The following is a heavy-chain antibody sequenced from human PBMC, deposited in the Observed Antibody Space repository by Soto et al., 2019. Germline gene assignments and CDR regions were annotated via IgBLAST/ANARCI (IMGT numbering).Heavy chain of an antibody. V-gene: IGHV4-30-4*01. D-gene: IGHD3-22*01. Sequence: TSETLSLTCTVSGGSIRTGDYYWSWIRQPPGKGPEWIGYIHYSGRTYYNPSLKSRLTMSMDTSKNQFSLKLNSVNAADTAVYYCGRAFGYPDPDSSGYSLMDVFDIWGQGTMVTVSS. CDR3: GRAFGYPDPDSSGYSLMDVFDI. CDR2: IHYSGRT. CDR1: GGSIRTGDYY. J-gene: IGHJ3*02.